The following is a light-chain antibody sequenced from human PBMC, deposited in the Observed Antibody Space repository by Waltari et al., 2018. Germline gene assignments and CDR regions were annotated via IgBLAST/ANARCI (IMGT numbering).Light chain of an antibody. CDR2: DGS. CDR1: QDISNY. J-gene: IGKJ5*01. CDR3: QQYDNLPPSIT. Sequence: DIQMTQSPSSLSASVGDRVPITCQASQDISNYLNWYQQKPGKDPKILIYDGSNLETGVPSRFSGSGSGTDFTFAISSLQPEDIATYYCQQYDNLPPSITFGQGTRLEIK. V-gene: IGKV1-33*01.